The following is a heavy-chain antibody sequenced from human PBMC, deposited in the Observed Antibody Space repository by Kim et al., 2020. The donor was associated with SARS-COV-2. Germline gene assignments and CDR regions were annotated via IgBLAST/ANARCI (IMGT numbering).Heavy chain of an antibody. CDR3: ARVTYYSNPPAVYYYYGMDG. CDR1: GGSISSYY. Sequence: SETLSLTCTVSGGSISSYYWSWIRQPPGKGLEWIGYIYYSGSTNYNPSLKSRVTISVDTSKNQFSLKLSSVTAADTAVYYCARVTYYSNPPAVYYYYGMDGWGQGTTVTVSS. D-gene: IGHD4-4*01. J-gene: IGHJ6*02. V-gene: IGHV4-59*01. CDR2: IYYSGST.